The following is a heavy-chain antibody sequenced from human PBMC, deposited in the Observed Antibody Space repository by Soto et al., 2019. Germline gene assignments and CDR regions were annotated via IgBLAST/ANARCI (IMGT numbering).Heavy chain of an antibody. V-gene: IGHV3-11*01. D-gene: IGHD4-4*01. CDR2: ISRSGSTI. J-gene: IGHJ4*02. CDR1: GFTFSDYY. Sequence: GGSLRLSCAASGFTFSDYYMNWIRQAPGKGLEWISHISRSGSTIYYADSVKGRFTISRDNARNSLYLQMSSLRAEDTAVYYCARTFSPSLTTNFDYWGQGTLVTVSS. CDR3: ARTFSPSLTTNFDY.